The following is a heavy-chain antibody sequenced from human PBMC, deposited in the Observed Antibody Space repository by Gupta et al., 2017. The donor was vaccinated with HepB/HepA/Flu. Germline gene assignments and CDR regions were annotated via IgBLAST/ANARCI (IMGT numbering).Heavy chain of an antibody. V-gene: IGHV1-46*01. D-gene: IGHD4-23*01. J-gene: IGHJ2*01. Sequence: GIINPSGGSTSYAQKFQGRVTMTRDTSTSTVYMELSSLRSEDTAVYYCARDGHGGNSVWYFDLWGRGTLVTVSS. CDR3: ARDGHGGNSVWYFDL. CDR2: INPSGGST.